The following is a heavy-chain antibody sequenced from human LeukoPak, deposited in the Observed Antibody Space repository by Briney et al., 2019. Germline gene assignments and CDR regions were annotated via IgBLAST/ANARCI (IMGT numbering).Heavy chain of an antibody. D-gene: IGHD2-15*01. J-gene: IGHJ5*02. V-gene: IGHV4-39*07. CDR2: VYKTGST. Sequence: PSKTLSLTCTVSGGSITDNPYYWAWIRQPPGKGLEWIGSVYKTGSTYLSPSLKSRVTISVDTPSNQFSLKLSSVTAADTAIYYCARDYCSGASCPQNWFDPWGLGALVTVSS. CDR1: GGSITDNPYY. CDR3: ARDYCSGASCPQNWFDP.